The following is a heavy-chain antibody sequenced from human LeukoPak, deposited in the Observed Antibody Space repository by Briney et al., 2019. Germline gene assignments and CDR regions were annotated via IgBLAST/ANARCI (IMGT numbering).Heavy chain of an antibody. CDR1: GFTFSSYS. CDR3: ARGGEWLAVLAEYFQH. D-gene: IGHD6-19*01. J-gene: IGHJ1*01. CDR2: ISSSSSTI. Sequence: QPGGSLRLSCAASGFTFSSYSMNWVRQAPGKGLEWVSYISSSSSTIYYADSVKGRFTISRDNAKNSLYLQMNSLRAEDTAVYYCARGGEWLAVLAEYFQHWGQGTLVTVSS. V-gene: IGHV3-48*01.